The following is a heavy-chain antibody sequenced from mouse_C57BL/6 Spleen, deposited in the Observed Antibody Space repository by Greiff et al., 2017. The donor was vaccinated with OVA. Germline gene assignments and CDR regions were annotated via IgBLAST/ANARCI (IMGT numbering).Heavy chain of an antibody. Sequence: EVQVVESGGGLVKPGGSLKLSCAASGFTFSSYAMSWVRQTPEKRLEWVATISDGGSYTYYPDNVKGRFTISRDNAKNNLYLQMSHLKSEDTAMYYCARDSNYVLDYWGQGTTLTVSS. CDR3: ARDSNYVLDY. J-gene: IGHJ2*01. CDR2: ISDGGSYT. CDR1: GFTFSSYA. D-gene: IGHD2-5*01. V-gene: IGHV5-4*01.